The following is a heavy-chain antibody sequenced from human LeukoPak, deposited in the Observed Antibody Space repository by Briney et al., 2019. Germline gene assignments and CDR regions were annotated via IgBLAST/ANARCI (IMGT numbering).Heavy chain of an antibody. CDR1: GGSISSKY. CDR2: IYYSGST. D-gene: IGHD6-6*01. CDR3: ASVIAARPEVPNWFDL. V-gene: IGHV4-59*01. Sequence: SETLSLTCTVSGGSISSKYWSWVRQPPGKGMEGIGYIYYSGSTNYNPSLKSRVTISVPTSKPQFSLQLSSVTPAYTAVYYCASVIAARPEVPNWFDLWGQGTLVTVSS. J-gene: IGHJ5*02.